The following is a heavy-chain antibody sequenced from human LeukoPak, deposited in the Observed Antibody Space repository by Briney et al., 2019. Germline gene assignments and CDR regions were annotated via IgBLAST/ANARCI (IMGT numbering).Heavy chain of an antibody. J-gene: IGHJ4*02. CDR3: ARVFPGHITMIVVVGYYFDY. Sequence: VKVSCKASGYTFTSYDINWVRQATGQGLEWMGWMNPNSGNTGYAQKFQGRVTMTRNTSISTAYMELSRLRSDDTAVYYCARVFPGHITMIVVVGYYFDYWGQGTLVTVSS. V-gene: IGHV1-8*01. CDR2: MNPNSGNT. CDR1: GYTFTSYD. D-gene: IGHD3-22*01.